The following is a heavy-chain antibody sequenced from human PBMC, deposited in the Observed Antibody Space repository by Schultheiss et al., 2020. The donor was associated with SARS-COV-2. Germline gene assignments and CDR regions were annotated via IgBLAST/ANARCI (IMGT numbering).Heavy chain of an antibody. CDR1: GFTFTLYS. V-gene: IGHV3-48*02. D-gene: IGHD2-15*01. CDR2: ISSSSSTI. CDR3: ARDLRDSRYCGGGDCYGGDY. Sequence: GESLKISCAASGFTFTLYSMNWVRQAPGKGLEWVSYISSSSSTIYYADSVEGRFTISRDNAKNSLYLQMNSLRDEDTAVYYCARDLRDSRYCGGGDCYGGDYWGQGTLVTVSS. J-gene: IGHJ4*02.